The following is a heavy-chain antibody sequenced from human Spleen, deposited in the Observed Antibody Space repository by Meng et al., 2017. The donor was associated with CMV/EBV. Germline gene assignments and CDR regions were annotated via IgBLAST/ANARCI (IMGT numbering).Heavy chain of an antibody. Sequence: GESLKISCAASGFTFSTYAMHWVRQAPGKGLEWVSSISYDGSNKYYADSVKGRFTISRDNFKNTFHLQLSSLRPEDTAIYYCVRLNYYASGSHENFFDYWGQGSLVTVSS. V-gene: IGHV3-30*04. CDR2: ISYDGSNK. J-gene: IGHJ4*02. CDR1: GFTFSTYA. D-gene: IGHD3-10*01. CDR3: VRLNYYASGSHENFFDY.